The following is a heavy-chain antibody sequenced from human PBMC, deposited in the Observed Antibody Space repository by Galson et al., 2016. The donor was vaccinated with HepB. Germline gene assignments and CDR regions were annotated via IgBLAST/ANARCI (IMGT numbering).Heavy chain of an antibody. CDR2: ISTSSSPI. CDR3: ARIIKTGTTSHFDY. Sequence: SLRLSCAASGFTFRTSWMSWVRQPPGKGLEWVSYISTSSSPISYRDSVKGRFTISRDNTKNSLYLQLNSLRAEDTAVYYCARIIKTGTTSHFDYWGQGTLVTVSS. V-gene: IGHV3-21*01. D-gene: IGHD1-7*01. J-gene: IGHJ4*02. CDR1: GFTFRTSW.